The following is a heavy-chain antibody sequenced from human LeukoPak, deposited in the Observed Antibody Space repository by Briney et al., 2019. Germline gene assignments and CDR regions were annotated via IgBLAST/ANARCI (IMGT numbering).Heavy chain of an antibody. D-gene: IGHD3-22*01. CDR2: IIPIFGTA. CDR3: ARSNYYHSSGYCDY. V-gene: IGHV1-69*05. CDR1: GGTFSSYA. J-gene: IGHJ4*02. Sequence: SVKVSCQASGGTFSSYAISWVRQAPGQGLEWMGRIIPIFGTANYAQKFQGRVTITTDESTSTAYMELSSLRSEDTAVYYCARSNYYHSSGYCDYWGQGTLVTVSS.